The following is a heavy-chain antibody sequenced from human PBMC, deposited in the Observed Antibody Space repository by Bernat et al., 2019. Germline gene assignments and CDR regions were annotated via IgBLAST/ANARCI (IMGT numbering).Heavy chain of an antibody. D-gene: IGHD2-15*01. V-gene: IGHV3-23*01. CDR1: GFTFSSYD. Sequence: EVQVLESGGGLVQPGGSLRLSCAASGFTFSSYDMSWVRQAPGKGLEWVSGISGSGTTTYYADSVKGRFTISRDNSKNTLYLQMSSLRAEDTAVYYCAELPSSACDIWGQGTMVTVSS. J-gene: IGHJ3*02. CDR2: ISGSGTTT. CDR3: AELPSSACDI.